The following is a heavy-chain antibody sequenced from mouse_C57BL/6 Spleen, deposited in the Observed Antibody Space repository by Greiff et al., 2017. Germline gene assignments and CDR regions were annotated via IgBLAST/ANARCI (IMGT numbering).Heavy chain of an antibody. CDR3: ASAYYASSYDWYFDV. Sequence: DVKLVESGGDLVKPGGSLKLSCAASGFTFSSYGMSWVRQTPDKRLEWVATISSGGSYTYYPDSVKGRYTISRDNAKNTLYLQMSSLKSEDTAMYYCASAYYASSYDWYFDVWGTGTTVTVSS. D-gene: IGHD1-1*01. CDR1: GFTFSSYG. J-gene: IGHJ1*03. V-gene: IGHV5-6*02. CDR2: ISSGGSYT.